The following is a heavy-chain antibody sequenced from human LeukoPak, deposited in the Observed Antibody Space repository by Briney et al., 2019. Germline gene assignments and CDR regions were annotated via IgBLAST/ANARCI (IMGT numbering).Heavy chain of an antibody. CDR1: GFTFSSFA. CDR3: AKARGTYYYDSGSSTFDY. V-gene: IGHV3-23*01. CDR2: ISGTDDST. J-gene: IGHJ4*02. D-gene: IGHD3-10*01. Sequence: GGSLRLSCAASGFTFSSFAMSWVRQPPGRGLEWVSVISGTDDSTYCADSVKGRFTISRDNSKNTLYLQMNSLRAEDTAVYYCAKARGTYYYDSGSSTFDYWGQGTLVTVCS.